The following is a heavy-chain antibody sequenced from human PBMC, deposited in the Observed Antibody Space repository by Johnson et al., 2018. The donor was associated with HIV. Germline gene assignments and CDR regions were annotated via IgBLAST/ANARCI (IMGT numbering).Heavy chain of an antibody. CDR3: ARDQTYSFDI. J-gene: IGHJ3*02. D-gene: IGHD3-10*01. Sequence: QMQLVESGGGLVKPGGSLRLSCAASGFTFSDYYMSWIRQAPGKGLECVSYISSSGSPIYYADSVKGRFTISRDNAKNSLYLQMDRLRAEDTAQYYCARDQTYSFDIWGQGTMVTVSS. V-gene: IGHV3-11*04. CDR1: GFTFSDYY. CDR2: ISSSGSPI.